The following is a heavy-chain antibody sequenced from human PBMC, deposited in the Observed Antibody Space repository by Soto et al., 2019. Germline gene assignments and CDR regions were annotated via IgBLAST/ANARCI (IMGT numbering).Heavy chain of an antibody. Sequence: QVQLQESGPGLVKPSETLSLTCTVSGGSVSSGSYYWSWIRQPPGKGLEWIGYIYYSGSTNYTPSLRRRVTISVDTSKNQFSLKLSSVTAADTAVYYCGSYSSGWYDVSYWGQGTLVTVSS. D-gene: IGHD6-19*01. CDR2: IYYSGST. CDR3: GSYSSGWYDVSY. J-gene: IGHJ4*02. V-gene: IGHV4-61*01. CDR1: GGSVSSGSYY.